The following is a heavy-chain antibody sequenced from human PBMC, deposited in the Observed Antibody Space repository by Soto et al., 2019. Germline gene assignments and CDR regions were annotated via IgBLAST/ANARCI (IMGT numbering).Heavy chain of an antibody. J-gene: IGHJ6*02. CDR1: GGSISSYY. CDR3: ARDGSYGSGSPWDYGMDV. CDR2: IYYSGST. D-gene: IGHD3-10*01. V-gene: IGHV4-59*01. Sequence: SETLSLTCTVSGGSISSYYWSWIRQPPGKGLEWIGYIYYSGSTNYNPSLKSRVTISVDTSKNQFSLKLSSVTAADTAVYYCARDGSYGSGSPWDYGMDVWGQGTTVTVS.